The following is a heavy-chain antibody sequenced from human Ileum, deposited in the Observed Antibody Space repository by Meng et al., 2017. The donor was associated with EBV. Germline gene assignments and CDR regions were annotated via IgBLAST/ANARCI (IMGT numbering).Heavy chain of an antibody. J-gene: IGHJ4*02. D-gene: IGHD5-18*01. CDR1: GASITESNS. Sequence: QLQCQESGPGLVKPSGTLSLTCAVSGASITESNSWSWVRQPPGKGLEWIGEIYHSGGTNYNPSLKSRVTISVDKSKNQISLKLNSVTAADTAVYYCARWAFIYSYGFDHWGQGTLVTVSS. CDR3: ARWAFIYSYGFDH. CDR2: IYHSGGT. V-gene: IGHV4-4*02.